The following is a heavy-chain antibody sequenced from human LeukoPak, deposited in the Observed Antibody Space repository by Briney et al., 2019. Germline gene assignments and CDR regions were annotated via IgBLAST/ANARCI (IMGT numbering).Heavy chain of an antibody. Sequence: ASVKVSCKASGYTFTSYHMHWVRQAPGQGLEWMGIINPSGGTTNYAQKFRGRVTMTRDMSTSTVYMEPSSLRSEDTAVYYCARGDIVVVPAAEGGYYYYYMDVWGKGTTVTISS. CDR2: INPSGGTT. D-gene: IGHD2-2*01. V-gene: IGHV1-46*01. J-gene: IGHJ6*03. CDR1: GYTFTSYH. CDR3: ARGDIVVVPAAEGGYYYYYMDV.